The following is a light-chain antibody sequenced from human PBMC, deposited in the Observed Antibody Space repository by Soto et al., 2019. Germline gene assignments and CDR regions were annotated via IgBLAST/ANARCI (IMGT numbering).Light chain of an antibody. CDR1: QSVSRSH. V-gene: IGKV3-20*01. CDR3: QQADSFPLT. Sequence: EIVLTHSPGTLSLSPGERATLSCRASQSVSRSHLAWFQQKPGQAPRLLIYGASSRATGIPDRFSGSGSGTDFTLTISSLQPEDLATYYCQQADSFPLTFGGGTKVDIK. J-gene: IGKJ4*01. CDR2: GAS.